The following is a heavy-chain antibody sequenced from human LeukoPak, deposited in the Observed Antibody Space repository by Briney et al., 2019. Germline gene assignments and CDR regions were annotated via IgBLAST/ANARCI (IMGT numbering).Heavy chain of an antibody. CDR1: GYTFTSHD. J-gene: IGHJ4*02. V-gene: IGHV1-8*01. Sequence: ASVKVSCKASGYTFTSHDINWVRQATGQGLEWMGWMSPNSGDTGYAQRFQGRVTMTSDSSISAAYMELSSLRSEDTAIYYCVRTPPNWGFDYWGQGTLVTVSS. CDR2: MSPNSGDT. D-gene: IGHD7-27*01. CDR3: VRTPPNWGFDY.